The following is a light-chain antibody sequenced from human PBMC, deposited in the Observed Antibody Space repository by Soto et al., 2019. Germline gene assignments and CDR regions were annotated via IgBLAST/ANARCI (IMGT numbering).Light chain of an antibody. J-gene: IGLJ1*01. V-gene: IGLV2-8*01. CDR1: SSDVGGYNY. CDR2: EVS. Sequence: QYALTQPPSASGSPGQSVTISCTGTSSDVGGYNYVSWYQQHPGKAPKLMIYEVSKRPSGVPDRFSGSKSGNTASLTVSGLQAEDEADYYCSSYAGSPKRVFGTGTKVTVL. CDR3: SSYAGSPKRV.